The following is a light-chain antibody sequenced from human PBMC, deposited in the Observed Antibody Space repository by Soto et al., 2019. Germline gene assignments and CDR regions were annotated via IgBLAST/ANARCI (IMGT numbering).Light chain of an antibody. CDR2: GAS. CDR1: QDISSW. V-gene: IGKV1-12*01. Sequence: DIQMTQSPSSVSASVGDRVTITCRASQDISSWLAWYQQKPGKAPKLLIYGASRLQSGVPSMFSGSGSGTDYTLTITSLQPEDVATYYCQQAKSFPRTFGHGTKVDIK. CDR3: QQAKSFPRT. J-gene: IGKJ1*01.